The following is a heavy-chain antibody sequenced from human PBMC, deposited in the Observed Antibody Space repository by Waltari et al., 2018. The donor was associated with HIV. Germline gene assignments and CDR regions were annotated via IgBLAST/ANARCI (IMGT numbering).Heavy chain of an antibody. CDR1: GFIFSHLN. V-gene: IGHV3-21*02. Sequence: EAQLVQSGGGLVRPGESLPLSCAASGFIFSHLNLNWVRVSAGRGLEWVASISATSTYKYYGDSVSGRFLVSRDNTKNFLYLHLLKARVDDTALYFCARDRYPDSTYDFVRGVIFFDVWGQGTPVSVSS. CDR3: ARDRYPDSTYDFVRGVIFFDV. CDR2: ISATSTYK. D-gene: IGHD3-10*01. J-gene: IGHJ1*01.